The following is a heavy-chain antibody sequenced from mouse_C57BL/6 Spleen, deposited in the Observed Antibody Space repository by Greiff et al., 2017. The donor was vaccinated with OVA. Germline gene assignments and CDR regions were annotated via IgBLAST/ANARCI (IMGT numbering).Heavy chain of an antibody. CDR3: ARGFTTVVANFDY. CDR1: GYAFSSSW. J-gene: IGHJ2*01. CDR2: IYPGDGDT. Sequence: VQLQQSGPELVKPGASVKISCKASGYAFSSSWMNWVKQRPGKGLEWIGRIYPGDGDTNYNGKFKGKATLTADKSSSTAYMQLSSLTSEDSAVYFCARGFTTVVANFDYWGQGTTLTVSS. V-gene: IGHV1-82*01. D-gene: IGHD1-1*01.